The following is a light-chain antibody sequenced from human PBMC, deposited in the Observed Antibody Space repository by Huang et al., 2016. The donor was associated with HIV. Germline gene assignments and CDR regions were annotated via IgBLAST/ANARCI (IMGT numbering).Light chain of an antibody. CDR1: QSVSSS. V-gene: IGKV3-15*01. CDR3: QQYNNWPLYT. J-gene: IGKJ2*01. Sequence: EIVMTQSPATLSVSPGERVTLSDRASQSVSSSLAWYQQKPGQALRLLIYGASTRATGIPARFSVSGSGTEFTLTISSLQSEDFAVYYCQQYNNWPLYTFGQGTKLEIK. CDR2: GAS.